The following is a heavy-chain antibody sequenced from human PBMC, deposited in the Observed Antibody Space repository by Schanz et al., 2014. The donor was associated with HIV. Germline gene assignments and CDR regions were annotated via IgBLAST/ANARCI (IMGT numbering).Heavy chain of an antibody. J-gene: IGHJ4*02. D-gene: IGHD6-13*01. CDR2: IWYDGTNK. CDR3: AREKDLGYSSTLGF. V-gene: IGHV3-33*01. Sequence: QVQLVESGGGVVQPGRSLRLSCAASGFTFSSYGMHWVRQAPGKGLEWVAVIWYDGTNKYYADSVKGRFTISRDNSKKTLYLQMNSLRAEDTAVYYCAREKDLGYSSTLGFWGQGTLVTVSS. CDR1: GFTFSSYG.